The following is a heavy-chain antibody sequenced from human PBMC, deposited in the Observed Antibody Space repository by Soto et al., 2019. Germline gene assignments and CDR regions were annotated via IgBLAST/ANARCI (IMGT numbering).Heavy chain of an antibody. CDR1: GGSISSSNW. D-gene: IGHD2-21*01. CDR3: ALYGRHQYSRFDF. J-gene: IGHJ4*02. Sequence: QVQLQESGPGLVKPSGTLSLTCAVSGGSISSSNWWVWVRQPPGKGREWIGEIYHSGSTNYNPSLTCRVTISVDKSKNQFSLKLSSVTAADTAVYFCALYGRHQYSRFDFWGPGSLVTVSS. CDR2: IYHSGST. V-gene: IGHV4-4*02.